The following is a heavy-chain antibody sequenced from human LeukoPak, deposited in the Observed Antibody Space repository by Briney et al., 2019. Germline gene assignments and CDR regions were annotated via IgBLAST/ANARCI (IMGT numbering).Heavy chain of an antibody. J-gene: IGHJ4*02. D-gene: IGHD5-12*01. V-gene: IGHV1-18*04. CDR3: ARDDKSSAYEPDY. Sequence: ASVKVSCKASGYTFTSYYMHWVRQAPGQGLEWMGWISAYDGNTNYAQTVRDRVTMTTDTSTSTAYMELRSLRSDDTAVYYCARDDKSSAYEPDYWGQGTLVTVSS. CDR2: ISAYDGNT. CDR1: GYTFTSYY.